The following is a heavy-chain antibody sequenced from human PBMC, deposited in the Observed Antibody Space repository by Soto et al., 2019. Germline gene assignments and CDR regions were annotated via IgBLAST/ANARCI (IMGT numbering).Heavy chain of an antibody. V-gene: IGHV3-23*01. J-gene: IGHJ4*02. CDR3: AKASGYYDYGDWDY. D-gene: IGHD4-17*01. CDR1: GFTFSSYA. Sequence: EVQLLESGGGLVQAGGSLRLSCAASGFTFSSYAMSWVRQAPGKGLEWVSAISGSGGSTYYADSVKGRFTISRDNSKNTLYLQMNSLRAEDTAVYCCAKASGYYDYGDWDYWGQGTLVTVSS. CDR2: ISGSGGST.